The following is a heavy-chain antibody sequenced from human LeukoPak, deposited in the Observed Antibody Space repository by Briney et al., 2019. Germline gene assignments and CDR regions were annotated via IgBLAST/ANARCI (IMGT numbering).Heavy chain of an antibody. CDR1: GFTFRSYA. Sequence: PGGSVRLSCVASGFTFRSYAMSWARQAPGKGLEWVSSISGGGGTTYYADSVKGRFTISRDNSKNTLYLQMNSLRAEDTAVYYCAKLGGLLSYFGHWGQGTLVTVSS. V-gene: IGHV3-23*01. CDR2: ISGGGGTT. CDR3: AKLGGLLSYFGH. D-gene: IGHD3-3*01. J-gene: IGHJ5*02.